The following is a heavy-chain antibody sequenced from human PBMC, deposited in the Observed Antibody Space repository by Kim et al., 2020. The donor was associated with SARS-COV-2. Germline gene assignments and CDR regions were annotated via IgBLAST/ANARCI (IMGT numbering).Heavy chain of an antibody. D-gene: IGHD3-10*01. V-gene: IGHV1-2*04. CDR3: ARGVTYYYGSGSYGTGIFWFDP. CDR1: GYTFTGYY. Sequence: ASVKVSCKASGYTFTGYYMHWVRQAPGQGLEWMGWINPNSGGTNYAQKFQGWVTMTRDTSISTAYMELSRLRSDDTAVYYCARGVTYYYGSGSYGTGIFWFDPWGQGTLVTVSS. CDR2: INPNSGGT. J-gene: IGHJ5*02.